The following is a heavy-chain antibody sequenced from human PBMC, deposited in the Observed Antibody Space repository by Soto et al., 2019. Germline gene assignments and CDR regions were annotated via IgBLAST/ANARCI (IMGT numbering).Heavy chain of an antibody. J-gene: IGHJ5*02. D-gene: IGHD4-4*01. CDR3: VKGKDKHNTQTYSYYDQ. CDR1: GFTFSRYW. Sequence: GGSLRLSCVASGFTFSRYWMHWVRQVPGGGLMWVSRINSDGTMMNYADSVKGRFTISRDNAKNTVSLHMNSLRAEDTALYYCVKGKDKHNTQTYSYYDQWGQGTLVTVSS. CDR2: INSDGTMM. V-gene: IGHV3-74*01.